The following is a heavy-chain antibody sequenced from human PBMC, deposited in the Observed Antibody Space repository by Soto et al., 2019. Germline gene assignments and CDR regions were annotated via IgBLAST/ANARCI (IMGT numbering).Heavy chain of an antibody. J-gene: IGHJ6*03. CDR3: ARVSWRDKYDMDV. Sequence: GSLRLSWVASPFTFSDSYMSCFRHAPGKGLERISLRSCSGNTVYSGGSLKGRFTSSRENAKSLLYLQMNRLRAEGTAVYYGARVSWRDKYDMDVWGKRTTVAV. V-gene: IGHV3-11*01. CDR1: PFTFSDSY. CDR2: RSCSGNTV.